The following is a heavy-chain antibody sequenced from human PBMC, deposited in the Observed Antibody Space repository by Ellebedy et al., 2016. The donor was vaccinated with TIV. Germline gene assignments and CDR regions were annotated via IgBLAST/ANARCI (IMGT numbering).Heavy chain of an antibody. V-gene: IGHV4-59*01. Sequence: SETLSLXXTVSGGSISSYYWSWIRQPPGKGLEWIGYIYYSGSTNYNPSLKSRVTISVDTSKNQFSLKLSSVTAADTAVYYCARGRKMNWFDPWGQGTLVTVSS. D-gene: IGHD1-14*01. CDR2: IYYSGST. CDR1: GGSISSYY. CDR3: ARGRKMNWFDP. J-gene: IGHJ5*02.